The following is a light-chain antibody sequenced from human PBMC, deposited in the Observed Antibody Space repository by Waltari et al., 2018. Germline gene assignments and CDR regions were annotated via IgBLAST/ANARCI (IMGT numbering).Light chain of an antibody. J-gene: IGKJ5*01. V-gene: IGKV1-5*03. CDR3: QQYHIDPST. Sequence: DIQMTQSPSTLSASVGDRVTITSRASQSISSWLAWYYPKPGKSPNHRNYKASNLESGVPSRFSGSGSETEVTHTISSLQPDDFAPYYGQQYHIDPSTLGQGSRLEIK. CDR1: QSISSW. CDR2: KAS.